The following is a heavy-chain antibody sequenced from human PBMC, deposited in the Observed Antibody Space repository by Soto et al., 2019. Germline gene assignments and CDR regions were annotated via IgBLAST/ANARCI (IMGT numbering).Heavy chain of an antibody. D-gene: IGHD5-12*01. CDR3: ERVAIRESGYAS. V-gene: IGHV1-3*01. J-gene: IGHJ4*02. CDR2: INAGNGNT. CDR1: GYTFTSYA. Sequence: ASAKASCKAPGYTFTSYAMHWLRQAPGQRLEWMGWINAGNGNTKYSQEFQGRVTITRDTSASTAYMELSSLRSEDTAVYYCERVAIRESGYASWGQGTLVTVSS.